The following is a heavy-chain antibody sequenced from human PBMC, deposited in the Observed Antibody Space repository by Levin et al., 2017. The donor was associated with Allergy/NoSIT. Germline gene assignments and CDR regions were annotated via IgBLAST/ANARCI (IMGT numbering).Heavy chain of an antibody. V-gene: IGHV2-70*11. Sequence: ESGPTLVKPTQTLTLTCTFSGFSLSTSGMCVSWIRQPPGKALEWLARIDWDDDKYYSTSLKTRLTISKDTSKNQVVLTMTNMDPVDTATYYCERIHTGAGSYCGLDDDYYRDVWGKGTTVTGSS. CDR3: ERIHTGAGSYCGLDDDYYRDV. CDR2: IDWDDDK. CDR1: GFSLSTSGMC. J-gene: IGHJ6*03. D-gene: IGHD3-10*01.